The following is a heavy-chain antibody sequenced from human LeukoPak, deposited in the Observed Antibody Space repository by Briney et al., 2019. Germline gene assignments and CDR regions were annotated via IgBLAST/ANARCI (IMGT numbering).Heavy chain of an antibody. V-gene: IGHV4-59*01. J-gene: IGHJ3*02. CDR1: GGSISSYY. CDR2: IYYSGST. Sequence: LETLSLTCTVSGGSISSYYWSWIRQPPGKGLEWIGYIYYSGSTNYNPSLKSRVTISVDTSKNQFSLKLSSVTAADTAVYYCARYYYDSSGYRDAFDIWGQGTMVTVSS. CDR3: ARYYYDSSGYRDAFDI. D-gene: IGHD3-22*01.